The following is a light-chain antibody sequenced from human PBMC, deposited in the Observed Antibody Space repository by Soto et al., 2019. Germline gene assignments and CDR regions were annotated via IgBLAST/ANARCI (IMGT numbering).Light chain of an antibody. CDR2: AAS. J-gene: IGKJ2*01. CDR1: QTISTS. V-gene: IGKV1-39*01. CDR3: QQSYSTPRT. Sequence: DIQMTQSPSSLSASVGDRVTLTCRASQTISTSLLWLQQKPGKAPKLLIAAASSLQSGVPSRFSGSGSGTDFTLTITSLQPEDFATYYGQQSYSTPRTFGQGTKVEIK.